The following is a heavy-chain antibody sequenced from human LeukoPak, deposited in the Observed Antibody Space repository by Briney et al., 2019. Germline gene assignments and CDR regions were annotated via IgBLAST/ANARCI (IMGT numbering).Heavy chain of an antibody. CDR2: IYNSGST. CDR1: GYSISSGYY. Sequence: SETLSLTCTVSGYSISSGYYWGWIRQSPGKGLEWIGSIYNSGSTYYNPSLKSRITISVDTSKNQFSLKLSSVTAADTAVYYCARGIVGATRFDYWGQGTLVTVSS. D-gene: IGHD1-26*01. V-gene: IGHV4-38-2*02. CDR3: ARGIVGATRFDY. J-gene: IGHJ4*02.